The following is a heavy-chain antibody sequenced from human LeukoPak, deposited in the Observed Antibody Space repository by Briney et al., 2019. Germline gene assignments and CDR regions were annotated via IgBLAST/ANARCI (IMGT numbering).Heavy chain of an antibody. J-gene: IGHJ5*02. CDR1: GFTFSTYG. CDR2: ITGSSSTI. CDR3: ARDQTTGWHLDP. D-gene: IGHD6-19*01. V-gene: IGHV3-48*04. Sequence: PGGSLRLSCAASGFTFSTYGMNWVRRAPGKGLEWISYITGSSSTIYYADPVKGRFTISRDNARNSLFLQMSSLTVEDTAVYFCARDQTTGWHLDPWGQGTLVTVSS.